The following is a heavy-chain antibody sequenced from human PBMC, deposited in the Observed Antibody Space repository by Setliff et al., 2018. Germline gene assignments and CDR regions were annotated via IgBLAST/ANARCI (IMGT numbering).Heavy chain of an antibody. J-gene: IGHJ3*02. Sequence: SETLSLTCAVSGYSISSGYYWGWIRQPPGKGLEWIGSIFHSGNTYYNPSLKSRVTISVDTSKNQFSLKLSSVTAADTAVYYCARYSNDFWSGYYAFDIWGQGTMVTVSS. D-gene: IGHD3-3*01. CDR3: ARYSNDFWSGYYAFDI. V-gene: IGHV4-38-2*01. CDR1: GYSISSGYY. CDR2: IFHSGNT.